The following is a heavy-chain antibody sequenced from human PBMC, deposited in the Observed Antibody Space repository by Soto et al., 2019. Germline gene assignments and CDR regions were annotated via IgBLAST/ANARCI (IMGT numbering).Heavy chain of an antibody. D-gene: IGHD6-13*01. CDR1: GGSFSGYY. J-gene: IGHJ4*02. CDR3: ARARAAAGSINY. Sequence: PSETLSLTCAVYGGSFSGYYWSWIRQPPGKGLEWIGEINHSGSTNYNPSLKSRVTISVDTSKNQFSLKLSSVTAADTAVYYCARARAAAGSINYWGQGTLVTVSS. CDR2: INHSGST. V-gene: IGHV4-34*01.